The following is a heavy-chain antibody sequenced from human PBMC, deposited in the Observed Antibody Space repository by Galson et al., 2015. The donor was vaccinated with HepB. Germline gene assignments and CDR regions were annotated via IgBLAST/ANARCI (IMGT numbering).Heavy chain of an antibody. Sequence: ETLSLTCTVSGGSISSYYWSWIRQPPGKGLEWIGYIYYSGSTNYNPSLKSRVTISVDTSKNQFSLKLSSVTAADTAVYYCARLPLYGSGKWSGYWGQGTLVTVSS. CDR3: ARLPLYGSGKWSGY. V-gene: IGHV4-59*08. D-gene: IGHD3-10*01. J-gene: IGHJ4*02. CDR2: IYYSGST. CDR1: GGSISSYY.